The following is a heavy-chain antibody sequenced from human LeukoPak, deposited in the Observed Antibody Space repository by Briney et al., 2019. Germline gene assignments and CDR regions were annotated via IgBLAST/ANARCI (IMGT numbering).Heavy chain of an antibody. Sequence: SETLSLTCTVSGYSISSGYYWGWIRQPPGKGLEWIGSIYHSGSTYYNPSLKSRVTISVDTSKNQFSLKLSSVTAADAAVYYCASYCSTTSCPFDYWGQGTLVTVSS. J-gene: IGHJ4*02. CDR1: GYSISSGYY. CDR2: IYHSGST. CDR3: ASYCSTTSCPFDY. V-gene: IGHV4-38-2*02. D-gene: IGHD2-2*01.